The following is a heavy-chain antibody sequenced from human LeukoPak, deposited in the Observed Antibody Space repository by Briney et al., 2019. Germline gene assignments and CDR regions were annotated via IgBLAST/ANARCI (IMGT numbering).Heavy chain of an antibody. CDR1: GGSISSYY. CDR3: ARGGNSGYDFVDWFDP. CDR2: IYYSGST. J-gene: IGHJ5*02. D-gene: IGHD5-12*01. Sequence: SETLSLTCTVSGGSISSYYWSWIRQPPGKGLEWIGYIYYSGSTNYNPSLKSRVTISVDTSKNQFSLKLSSVTAADTAVYYCARGGNSGYDFVDWFDPWGQGTLVTVSS. V-gene: IGHV4-59*01.